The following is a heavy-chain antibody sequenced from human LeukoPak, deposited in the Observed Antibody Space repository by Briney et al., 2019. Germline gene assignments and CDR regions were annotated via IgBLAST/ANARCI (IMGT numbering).Heavy chain of an antibody. CDR1: GFTFTNHA. CDR2: INAGNGNT. V-gene: IGHV1-3*01. CDR3: ARDYYDILTGYYSGLGY. Sequence: AASVKVSCKASGFTFTNHALQWVRQAPGHRLEWMGWINAGNGNTKYSQQFQGRVTITRDTSATTTYIELSSLRSEDTAVYYCARDYYDILTGYYSGLGYWGQGTLVTVSS. D-gene: IGHD3-9*01. J-gene: IGHJ4*02.